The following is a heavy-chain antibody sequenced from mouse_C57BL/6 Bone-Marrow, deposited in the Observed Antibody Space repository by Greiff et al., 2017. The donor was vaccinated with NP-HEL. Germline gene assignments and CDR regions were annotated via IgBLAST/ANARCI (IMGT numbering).Heavy chain of an antibody. CDR2: ISSGSSTI. CDR1: GFTFSDYG. Sequence: DVKLVESGGGLVKPGGSLKLSCAASGFTFSDYGMHWVRQAPEKGLEWVAYISSGSSTIYYADTVKGRFTISRDNAKNTLFLQMTSLRSEDTAMYYCARPLYDYDGFDYWGQGTTLTVSS. J-gene: IGHJ2*01. V-gene: IGHV5-17*01. CDR3: ARPLYDYDGFDY. D-gene: IGHD2-4*01.